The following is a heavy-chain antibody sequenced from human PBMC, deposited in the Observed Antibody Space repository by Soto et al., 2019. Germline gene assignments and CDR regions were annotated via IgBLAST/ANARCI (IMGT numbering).Heavy chain of an antibody. D-gene: IGHD1-1*01. CDR1: GFTFSNYG. CDR2: IWHDGKNK. V-gene: IGHV3-33*01. CDR3: AGAPGHDEAIDY. J-gene: IGHJ4*02. Sequence: QVQVVESGGGVVQPGRSLRLSCATSGFTFSNYGMHWVRQAPGKGLEWVAVIWHDGKNKYYADSVKGRFTISRDNSKNPLVLQMDSLRAEDTAVYHCAGAPGHDEAIDYWGQGTLVTVSS.